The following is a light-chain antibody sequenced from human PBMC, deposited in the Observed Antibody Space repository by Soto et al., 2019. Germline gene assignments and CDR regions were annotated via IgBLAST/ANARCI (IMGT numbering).Light chain of an antibody. Sequence: AIRMTKSPSSFSASTVARVTITCRASQGISSYLAWYQQKPGKAPKLLIYAASTLQSGVPSRFSGSGSGTDFTLNISCLQSEDFATYYCKQYYSYPRTFGQGTKVEIK. CDR2: AAS. J-gene: IGKJ1*01. CDR1: QGISSY. V-gene: IGKV1-8*01. CDR3: KQYYSYPRT.